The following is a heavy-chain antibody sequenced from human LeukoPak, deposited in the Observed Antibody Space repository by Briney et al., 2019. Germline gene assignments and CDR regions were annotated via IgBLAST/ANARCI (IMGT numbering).Heavy chain of an antibody. CDR3: ARVRGSSSWAFDI. J-gene: IGHJ3*02. D-gene: IGHD6-6*01. CDR2: ITSSSRSI. Sequence: GGSLRLSCAASGFTFSSYSMNWVRQAPGRGLEWVSYITSSSRSIYYADSVKGRFTISRDNAKNSLYLQMNRLRAEDTAVYYCARVRGSSSWAFDIWGQGTMVTVSS. V-gene: IGHV3-48*01. CDR1: GFTFSSYS.